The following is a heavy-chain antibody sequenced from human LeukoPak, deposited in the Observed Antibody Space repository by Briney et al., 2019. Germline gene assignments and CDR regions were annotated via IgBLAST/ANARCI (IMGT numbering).Heavy chain of an antibody. CDR1: GVSISSGGYY. CDR3: ARAGVGVVPAASMDV. V-gene: IGHV4-31*03. Sequence: PSETLSLTCTVSGVSISSGGYYWSWIRQHPGQGLEWLGYIYYSGSTYYNPSLKSRVTISVDTSKNQFSLKQSSVTAADTAVYYCARAGVGVVPAASMDVWGQGTTVTVSS. CDR2: IYYSGST. D-gene: IGHD2-2*01. J-gene: IGHJ6*02.